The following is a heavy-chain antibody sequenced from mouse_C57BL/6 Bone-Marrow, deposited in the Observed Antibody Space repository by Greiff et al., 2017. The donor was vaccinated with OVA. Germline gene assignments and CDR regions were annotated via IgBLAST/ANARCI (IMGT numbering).Heavy chain of an antibody. V-gene: IGHV1-15*01. CDR2: IDPETGGT. CDR3: TRWGYPYAMDY. D-gene: IGHD2-14*01. J-gene: IGHJ4*01. Sequence: QVQLQQSGAELVRPGASVTLSCKASGYTFTDYEMHWVKQTPVHGLEWIGAIDPETGGTAYNQKFKGKAILTADKSSSTAYMELRSLTSEDSAVYYCTRWGYPYAMDYWGQGTSVTVSS. CDR1: GYTFTDYE.